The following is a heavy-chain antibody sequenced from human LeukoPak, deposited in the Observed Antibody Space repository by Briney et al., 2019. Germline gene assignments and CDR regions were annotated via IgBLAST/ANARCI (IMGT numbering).Heavy chain of an antibody. CDR3: ARAGNGYYDSSGYYNY. CDR2: IYYSGST. V-gene: IGHV4-61*01. D-gene: IGHD3-22*01. J-gene: IGHJ4*02. Sequence: PSETLSLTCTVSGGSVSSGSYYWSWIRQPPGKGLEWIGYIYYSGSTNYNPSLKSRVTISVDTSKNQFSLKLSSVTAADTAVYYCARAGNGYYDSSGYYNYWGQGTLVTVSS. CDR1: GGSVSSGSYY.